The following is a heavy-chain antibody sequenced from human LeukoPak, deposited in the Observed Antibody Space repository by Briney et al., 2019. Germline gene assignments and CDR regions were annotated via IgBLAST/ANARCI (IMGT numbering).Heavy chain of an antibody. D-gene: IGHD6-13*01. CDR1: GFTFSSNY. Sequence: GGSLRLSCAASGFTFSSNYMSWVRQAPGKGLEWVSVIYSGGSTYYADSVKGRFTISRDNSKNTLYLQMNSLRAEDTSVSYCARDLGYSSSWYYYYGMDVWGQGTTVTVSS. J-gene: IGHJ6*02. V-gene: IGHV3-66*01. CDR2: IYSGGST. CDR3: ARDLGYSSSWYYYYGMDV.